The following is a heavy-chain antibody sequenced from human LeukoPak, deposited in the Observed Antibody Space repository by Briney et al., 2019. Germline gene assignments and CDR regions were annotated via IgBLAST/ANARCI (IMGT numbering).Heavy chain of an antibody. J-gene: IGHJ4*02. Sequence: GGSLRLSSEGSAFIFSGHWMNWVRQTPGKGLEWVASIKEDGSERQYVDSVKGRFSISRDNTKGSLFLQLNSLRDEDTAVYYCAKHRFESGGYHSTDWGQGTLVTVSS. CDR3: AKHRFESGGYHSTD. D-gene: IGHD3-22*01. CDR1: AFIFSGHW. CDR2: IKEDGSER. V-gene: IGHV3-7*03.